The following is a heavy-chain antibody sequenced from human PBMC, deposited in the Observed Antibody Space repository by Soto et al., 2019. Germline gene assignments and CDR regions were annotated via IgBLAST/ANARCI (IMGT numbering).Heavy chain of an antibody. J-gene: IGHJ4*02. CDR2: VSHSGST. V-gene: IGHV4-30-4*01. CDR1: GGSVTSDEDY. CDR3: ATESGSTYGYFDH. D-gene: IGHD5-18*01. Sequence: SETLSLTCTVSGGSVTSDEDYWTWIRQSPGKGLEWIGYVSHSGSTGYNPSLKTRLSMSVDRSKNQFTLRLTSVTAADTAVYFCATESGSTYGYFDHWGQGTQVTVSS.